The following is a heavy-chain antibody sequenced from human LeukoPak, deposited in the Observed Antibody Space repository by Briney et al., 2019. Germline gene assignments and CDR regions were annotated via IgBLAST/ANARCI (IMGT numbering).Heavy chain of an antibody. CDR2: IYYSGST. CDR3: ARDRYYYDSSGYYRFDH. J-gene: IGHJ4*01. V-gene: IGHV4-39*07. D-gene: IGHD3-22*01. CDR1: GGSISSSSYY. Sequence: SETLSLTCTVSGGSISSSSYYWGWIRQPPGKGLEWIGSIYYSGSTYYNPSLKSRVTISVDTSKNQFSLKLSSVTAADTAVYYCARDRYYYDSSGYYRFDHWGQGTLVTVSS.